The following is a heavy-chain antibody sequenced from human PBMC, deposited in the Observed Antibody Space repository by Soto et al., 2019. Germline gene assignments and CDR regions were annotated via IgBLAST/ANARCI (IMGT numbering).Heavy chain of an antibody. CDR3: AVMVRGVIILHYFDY. J-gene: IGHJ4*02. D-gene: IGHD3-10*01. CDR2: MNPNSGNT. CDR1: GYGFTVYY. Sequence: ASVNLSCKASGYGFTVYYMHWVRQAPGQGLEWMGWMNPNSGNTGYAQKFQGRVTMTRNTSISTAYMELSSLRSEDTAVYYCAVMVRGVIILHYFDYWGQGTLVTVSS. V-gene: IGHV1-8*02.